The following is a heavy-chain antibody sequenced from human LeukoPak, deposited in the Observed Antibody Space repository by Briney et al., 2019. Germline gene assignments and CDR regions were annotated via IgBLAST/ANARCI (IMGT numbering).Heavy chain of an antibody. D-gene: IGHD6-19*01. J-gene: IGHJ4*02. Sequence: GGPLRLSCSASGFIISDYAMHWVRQAPGKGLEYVSAISSNGGSTYYADSLKGRFTISRDNSKNTLYLQMTSLRAEDTAVYYCVKEDAVAGHYFDYWGQGTLVTVSS. CDR2: ISSNGGST. V-gene: IGHV3-64D*09. CDR1: GFIISDYA. CDR3: VKEDAVAGHYFDY.